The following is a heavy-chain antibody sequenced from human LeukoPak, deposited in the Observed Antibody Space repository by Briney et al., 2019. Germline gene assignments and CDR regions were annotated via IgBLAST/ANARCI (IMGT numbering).Heavy chain of an antibody. CDR2: IKQDGSEK. CDR1: GFSVSGYW. Sequence: GGSLRLSCAVSGFSVSGYWMTWVRQAPGKGLEWVANIKQDGSEKNYVDSVKGRFTISRDNAENSLFLQMNSLRVEDTAVYYCSREWQGGIAAAGTRIEGDYWGQGTLVAVSS. J-gene: IGHJ4*02. CDR3: SREWQGGIAAAGTRIEGDY. V-gene: IGHV3-7*01. D-gene: IGHD6-13*01.